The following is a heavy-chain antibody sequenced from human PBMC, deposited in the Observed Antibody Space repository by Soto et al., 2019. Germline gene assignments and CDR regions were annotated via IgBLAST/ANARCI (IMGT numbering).Heavy chain of an antibody. CDR2: IIPIFGTA. J-gene: IGHJ6*02. CDR1: GGTFSSYA. V-gene: IGHV1-69*06. D-gene: IGHD1-26*01. Sequence: QVQLVQSGAEVKKPGSSVKVSCKPSGGTFSSYAISSVRQAPGQGLEWMGGIIPIFGTANYAQQFQGRVKITADKSASISYMELGGLGSEDTAVFYCAGGGELERMDVWGHGTTVTFSS. CDR3: AGGGELERMDV.